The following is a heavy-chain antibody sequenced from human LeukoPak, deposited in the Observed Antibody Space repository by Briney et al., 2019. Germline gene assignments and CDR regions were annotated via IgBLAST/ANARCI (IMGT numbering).Heavy chain of an antibody. CDR3: ANPPLYGGGY. D-gene: IGHD3-16*02. Sequence: PGRSLRLSCAASGFTFSDYAMHWVRQAPGKGLEWVAVISYDGSNKYYADSVKGRFTISRDNSKNTLYLQMNSLRAEDTAVYYCANPPLYGGGYWGQGTLVTVSS. CDR1: GFTFSDYA. J-gene: IGHJ4*02. V-gene: IGHV3-30-3*01. CDR2: ISYDGSNK.